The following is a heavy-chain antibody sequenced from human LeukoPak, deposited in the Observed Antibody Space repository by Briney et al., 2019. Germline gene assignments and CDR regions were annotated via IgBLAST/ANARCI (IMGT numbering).Heavy chain of an antibody. D-gene: IGHD6-13*01. Sequence: GGSLRLSCAASGFTFSSYAMSWVRQAPGKGLEGVSAISGSGGSTYYADSVKGRFTISRDNSKNTLYLQMNSLRAEDTAVYYCAKVGHGYSSIPLLDYCGQGTLVTVSS. CDR2: ISGSGGST. CDR1: GFTFSSYA. CDR3: AKVGHGYSSIPLLDY. V-gene: IGHV3-23*01. J-gene: IGHJ4*02.